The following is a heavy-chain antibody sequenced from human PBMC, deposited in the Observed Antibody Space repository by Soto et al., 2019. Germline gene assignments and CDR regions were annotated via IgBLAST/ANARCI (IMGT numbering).Heavy chain of an antibody. CDR2: IRSKAYGGTT. CDR1: GFTFGDYA. D-gene: IGHD1-20*01. V-gene: IGHV3-49*03. J-gene: IGHJ6*02. CDR3: TRAPAYSRNHDYYYYGMDV. Sequence: PRLSCTASGFTFGDYAMSWFRQAPGKGLEWVGFIRSKAYGGTTEYAASVKGRFTISRDDSKSIAYLQMNSLKTEDTAVYYRTRAPAYSRNHDYYYYGMDVWGQRTTATVSS.